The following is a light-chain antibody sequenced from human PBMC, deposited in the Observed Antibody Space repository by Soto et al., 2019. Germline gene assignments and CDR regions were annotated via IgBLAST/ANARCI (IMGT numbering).Light chain of an antibody. Sequence: QSALTQPASVSGSPGQSITISCTGTSSDVGGYNYVSWYQQHPGKAPKLMIYDVSDRPSGVSNRFSGSKSGNTACLTTSGLQAEDEADYYCSSYTSGFYVFGTGTKVTVL. CDR1: SSDVGGYNY. J-gene: IGLJ1*01. V-gene: IGLV2-14*01. CDR2: DVS. CDR3: SSYTSGFYV.